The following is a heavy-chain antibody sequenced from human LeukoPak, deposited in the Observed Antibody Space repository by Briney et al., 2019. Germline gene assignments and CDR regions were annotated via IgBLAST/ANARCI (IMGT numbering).Heavy chain of an antibody. D-gene: IGHD3-3*01. CDR1: GYTFTSYG. CDR2: ISAYNGNT. Sequence: ASVKVSCKASGYTFTSYGISWVRQAPGQGLEWMGWISAYNGNTNYAQKLQGRVTMTTDTSTSTAYMELRSLRSDDTAVYYCARESYYDFWSGPIGDYWGQGTLVTVSS. CDR3: ARESYYDFWSGPIGDY. J-gene: IGHJ4*02. V-gene: IGHV1-18*01.